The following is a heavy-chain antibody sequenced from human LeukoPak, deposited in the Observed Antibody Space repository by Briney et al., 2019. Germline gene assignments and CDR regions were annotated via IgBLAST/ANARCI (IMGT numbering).Heavy chain of an antibody. V-gene: IGHV1-2*02. CDR2: INPNSGGT. Sequence: ASVKVSCKASGYTFTSYYMHWVRQAPGQGLEWMGWINPNSGGTNYAQKFQGRVTMTRDTSISTAYMELSRLRSDDTAVYYCARDRGNDIVVVPAAIPSPWNWFDPWGQGTLVTVSS. CDR1: GYTFTSYY. J-gene: IGHJ5*02. CDR3: ARDRGNDIVVVPAAIPSPWNWFDP. D-gene: IGHD2-2*01.